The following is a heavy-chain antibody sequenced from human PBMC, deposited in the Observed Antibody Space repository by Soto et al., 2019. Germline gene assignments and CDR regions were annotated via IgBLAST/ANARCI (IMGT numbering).Heavy chain of an antibody. CDR2: IFWDGDV. Sequence: QITLKESGPTLVEPTQSLTLTCTFSGFSLSTNGVGVGWVRQAPGKAPEWLAIIFWDGDVRYSPSLKRRLSIIGDTSKNLVVLSMTNVDPVDTATYFCAHSLRESGCSGGSCYYFDFWGQGTLVTVSS. CDR3: AHSLRESGCSGGSCYYFDF. V-gene: IGHV2-5*02. CDR1: GFSLSTNGVG. J-gene: IGHJ4*02. D-gene: IGHD2-15*01.